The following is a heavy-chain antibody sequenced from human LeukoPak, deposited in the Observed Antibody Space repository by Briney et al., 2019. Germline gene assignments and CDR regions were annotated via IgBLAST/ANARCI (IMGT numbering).Heavy chain of an antibody. D-gene: IGHD3-10*01. V-gene: IGHV1-18*01. J-gene: IGHJ1*01. Sequence: GASVKVSCKASGYTFTSYGISWVRQAPGQGLEWMGWISAYNGNTNYAQKFQGRVTITADKSTSTAYMELSSLRSEDTAVYYCARGGGEYYGSGSYPIEYFQHWGQGTLVTVSS. CDR1: GYTFTSYG. CDR2: ISAYNGNT. CDR3: ARGGGEYYGSGSYPIEYFQH.